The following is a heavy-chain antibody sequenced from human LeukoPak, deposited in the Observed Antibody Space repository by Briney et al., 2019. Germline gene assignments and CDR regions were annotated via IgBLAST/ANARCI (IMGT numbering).Heavy chain of an antibody. V-gene: IGHV3-7*04. D-gene: IGHD4-17*01. CDR3: ARDDYGAYDVSDY. Sequence: GGSLRLSCAASGFTFSTYWMSWVRQVPGKGLEWVANIKQDGSEKFYVDSVKGRFTISRDNAKNSLYLQMNSLRDDDTAVYYCARDDYGAYDVSDYWGQGTLVTVSS. CDR1: GFTFSTYW. CDR2: IKQDGSEK. J-gene: IGHJ4*02.